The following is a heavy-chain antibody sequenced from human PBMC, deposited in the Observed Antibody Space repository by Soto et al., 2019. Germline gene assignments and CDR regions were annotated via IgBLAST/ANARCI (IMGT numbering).Heavy chain of an antibody. J-gene: IGHJ4*02. CDR2: IYHSGSP. D-gene: IGHD3-3*01. Sequence: QLQLQESGSGLVKPSQTLSLTCAVSGGSISSGGYSWSWIRQPPGKGLEWIGYIYHSGSPYYNPSLKSRVTISVDRSKNQFSLKLSSVTAADTAVYYCARGRLVLLEWLSFDYWGQGTLVTVSS. V-gene: IGHV4-30-2*01. CDR3: ARGRLVLLEWLSFDY. CDR1: GGSISSGGYS.